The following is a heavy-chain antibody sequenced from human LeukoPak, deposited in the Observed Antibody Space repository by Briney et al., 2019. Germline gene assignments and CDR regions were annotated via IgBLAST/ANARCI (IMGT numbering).Heavy chain of an antibody. D-gene: IGHD6-19*01. CDR3: ARDSSGWYAGAFDI. V-gene: IGHV7-4-1*02. CDR1: GYTFTSYA. J-gene: IGHJ3*02. CDR2: INTNTGNP. Sequence: EASVKLSCKASGYTFTSYAMIWARHARGQGREWMGWINTNTGNPTYAQGFTGRFVFSLDTPVSTAYLQISSLKAEDTAVYYCARDSSGWYAGAFDIWGQGTMVTVSS.